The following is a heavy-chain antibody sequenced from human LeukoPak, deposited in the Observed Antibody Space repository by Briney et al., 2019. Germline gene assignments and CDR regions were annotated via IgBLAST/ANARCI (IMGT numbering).Heavy chain of an antibody. CDR3: AKDLGTYNDDLTGYVHYYFYMDV. Sequence: GGSLRLSCAASGFTFNDYGMSWVRQAPGKGLEWVSSISASGGLIYYTDSVEGRFTVSRDTSKNTVYLQMSSLRAEDAAVYYCAKDLGTYNDDLTGYVHYYFYMDVWGKGTTVTISS. CDR1: GFTFNDYG. V-gene: IGHV3-23*01. CDR2: ISASGGLI. D-gene: IGHD3-9*01. J-gene: IGHJ6*03.